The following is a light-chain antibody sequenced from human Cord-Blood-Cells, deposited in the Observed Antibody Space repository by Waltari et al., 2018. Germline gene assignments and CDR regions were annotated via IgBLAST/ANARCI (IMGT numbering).Light chain of an antibody. CDR1: SSDVGGYNH. V-gene: IGLV2-14*01. CDR3: SSYTSSSTYV. CDR2: DVS. J-gene: IGLJ1*01. Sequence: QSALTQPASVSGSPGQSITLPCTGTSSDVGGYNHVSWYQQHPGKAPKLMIYDVSNRPSGVSNRFSGSKSGNTASLTISGLQAEDEADYYCSSYTSSSTYVFGTGTKVTVL.